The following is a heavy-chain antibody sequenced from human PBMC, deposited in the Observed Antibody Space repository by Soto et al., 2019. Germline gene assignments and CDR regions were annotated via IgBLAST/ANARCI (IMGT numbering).Heavy chain of an antibody. Sequence: GGSLRLSCAASGFTFSSYGMHWVRQAPGKGLEWVAVISYDGSNKYYADSVKGRFTISRDNSKNTLYLQMNSLRAEDTAVYYCAKDLSGYDSLYYYYGMDVWGQGTTVTVSS. CDR3: AKDLSGYDSLYYYYGMDV. J-gene: IGHJ6*02. V-gene: IGHV3-30*18. CDR2: ISYDGSNK. CDR1: GFTFSSYG. D-gene: IGHD5-12*01.